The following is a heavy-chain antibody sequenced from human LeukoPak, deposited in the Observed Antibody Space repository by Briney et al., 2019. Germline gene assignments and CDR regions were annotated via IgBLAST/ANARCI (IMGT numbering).Heavy chain of an antibody. CDR2: IRYDGSNK. V-gene: IGHV3-30*02. CDR1: GFTFSSYG. D-gene: IGHD1-26*01. CDR3: AKEGGSYYTDSYYFDY. Sequence: GSLRLSCAASGFTFSSYGMHWVRQAPGKGLEWVTFIRYDGSNKYYADSVKGRFTISRDNSKNTLYLQMNSLRAEDTAVYYCAKEGGSYYTDSYYFDYWGQGTLVTVSS. J-gene: IGHJ4*02.